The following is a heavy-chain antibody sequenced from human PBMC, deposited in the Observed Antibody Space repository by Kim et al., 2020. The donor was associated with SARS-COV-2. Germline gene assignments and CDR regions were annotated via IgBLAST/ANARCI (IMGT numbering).Heavy chain of an antibody. D-gene: IGHD3-22*01. Sequence: SVKGLFTISRDNSKNTLYLQMNSLRAEDTAVYYCAKALPTMIVVVTAFDIWGQGTMVTVSS. J-gene: IGHJ3*02. V-gene: IGHV3-23*01. CDR3: AKALPTMIVVVTAFDI.